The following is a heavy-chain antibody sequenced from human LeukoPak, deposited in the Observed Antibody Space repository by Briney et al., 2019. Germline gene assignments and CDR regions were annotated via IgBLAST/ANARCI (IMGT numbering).Heavy chain of an antibody. D-gene: IGHD4-17*01. CDR1: GGSFSDYS. CDR2: ISGSGGST. Sequence: ETLSLTCAVYGGSFSDYSWAWVRQSPGKGLEWVSAISGSGGSTYYADSVKGRFTISRDNSKNTLYLQMNSLRAEDTAVYYCAKEVGGTVRLNWFDPWGQGTLVTVSS. V-gene: IGHV3-23*01. CDR3: AKEVGGTVRLNWFDP. J-gene: IGHJ5*02.